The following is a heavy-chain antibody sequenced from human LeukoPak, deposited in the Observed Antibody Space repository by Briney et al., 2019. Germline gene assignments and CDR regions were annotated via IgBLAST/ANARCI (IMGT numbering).Heavy chain of an antibody. CDR3: ATAKNDY. CDR2: ITSTSSII. CDR1: GFTFSNYS. V-gene: IGHV3-48*01. Sequence: GGSLRLSCAASGFTFSNYSMSWVRQAPGKGLEWILYITSTSSIILYTDSVKGRFTVSRDNAKNSLYLQVNSLRAEDTAVYYCATAKNDYWGQGTLVTVSS. J-gene: IGHJ4*02.